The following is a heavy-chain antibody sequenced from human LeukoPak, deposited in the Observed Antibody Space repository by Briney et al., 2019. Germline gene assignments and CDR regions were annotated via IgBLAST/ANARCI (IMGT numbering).Heavy chain of an antibody. V-gene: IGHV3-23*01. CDR2: ISGSGGST. CDR1: GFTFSSYA. D-gene: IGHD3-9*01. CDR3: AKDPDILTGYYEGGY. J-gene: IGHJ4*02. Sequence: GGSLRLSWAASGFTFSSYAMSWVRQAPGKGLEWVSAISGSGGSTYYADSVKGRFTIPRDNSKNTLYLQMNSLRAEDTAVYYCAKDPDILTGYYEGGYWGQGTLVTVSS.